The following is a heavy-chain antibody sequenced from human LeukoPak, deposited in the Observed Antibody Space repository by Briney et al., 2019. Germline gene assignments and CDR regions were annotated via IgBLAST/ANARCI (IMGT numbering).Heavy chain of an antibody. CDR2: ISYDGSNK. D-gene: IGHD2-2*01. CDR3: ARGYCSSTSCYPNYYYYGMDV. V-gene: IGHV3-30*04. J-gene: IGHJ6*02. CDR1: GFTFSSYA. Sequence: PGGSVRLSCAASGFTFSSYAMHWVRQAPGKGLEWVAVISYDGSNKYYADSVKGRFTISRDNSKNTLYLQMNSLRAEDTAVYYCARGYCSSTSCYPNYYYYGMDVWGQGTTVTVSS.